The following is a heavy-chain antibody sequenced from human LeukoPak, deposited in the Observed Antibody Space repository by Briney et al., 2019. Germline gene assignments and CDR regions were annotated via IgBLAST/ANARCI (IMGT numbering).Heavy chain of an antibody. J-gene: IGHJ4*02. D-gene: IGHD2-21*01. CDR1: GGTFSSYA. CDR3: ARSQYCGGDCPQEIGY. V-gene: IGHV1-69*13. Sequence: ASVKVSCKASGGTFSSYAISWVRQAPGQGLEWMGGIIPIFGTANYAQKFQGRVTITADESTSTAYMELSSLRSEDTAVYYCARSQYCGGDCPQEIGYWGQGTLVTVSS. CDR2: IIPIFGTA.